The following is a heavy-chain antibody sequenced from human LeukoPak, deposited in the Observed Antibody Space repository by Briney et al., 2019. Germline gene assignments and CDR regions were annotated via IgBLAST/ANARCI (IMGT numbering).Heavy chain of an antibody. CDR3: ARAADDYFFDY. V-gene: IGHV3-23*01. CDR1: GFTFSSFA. D-gene: IGHD2-21*02. CDR2: ISGSGDNT. Sequence: GGSLRLSCAASGFTFSSFAMSWVHQAPGKGLEWVSAISGSGDNTHYADSVKGRFTISRDNSKNTLSLQMNSLRAEDTAVYYCARAADDYFFDYWGQGTLVTVSS. J-gene: IGHJ4*02.